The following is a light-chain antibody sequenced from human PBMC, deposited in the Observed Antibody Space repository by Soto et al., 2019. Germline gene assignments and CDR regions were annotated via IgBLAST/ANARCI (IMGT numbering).Light chain of an antibody. Sequence: DIQMTQSPSTLSASVGDRVTITCRASQSVSDWLAWYQQKPGKAPKLLIYDASSLESAVPSRFSGSGSGTEVTLTISSLQPDDFATYYCQQYNSYTWTFGQGPKVEIK. V-gene: IGKV1-5*01. CDR2: DAS. CDR3: QQYNSYTWT. J-gene: IGKJ1*01. CDR1: QSVSDW.